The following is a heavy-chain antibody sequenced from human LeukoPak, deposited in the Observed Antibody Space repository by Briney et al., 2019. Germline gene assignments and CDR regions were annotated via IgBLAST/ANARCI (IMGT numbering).Heavy chain of an antibody. CDR1: GFTFDDYA. CDR3: AKDIFTMVRGVVDY. V-gene: IGHV3-9*01. J-gene: IGHJ4*02. Sequence: GGSLRLSCAASGFTFDDYAMHWVRHAPGKGLEWVSVISWNSGSIGYADSVKGRFTISSDNAKNSLYLQMNSLRAEDTALYYCAKDIFTMVRGVVDYWGQGTLVTVSS. CDR2: ISWNSGSI. D-gene: IGHD3-10*01.